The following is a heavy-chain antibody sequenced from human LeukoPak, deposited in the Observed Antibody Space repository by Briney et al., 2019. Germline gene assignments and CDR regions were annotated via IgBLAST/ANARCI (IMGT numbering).Heavy chain of an antibody. CDR3: ARDKGSYSSSWHAFDI. CDR1: GFTFSTYG. V-gene: IGHV3-30*19. CDR2: ISYDGSNK. D-gene: IGHD6-13*01. J-gene: IGHJ3*02. Sequence: GRSLRLSCAASGFTFSTYGMHWVRQAPGKGLEWVAIISYDGSNKYYADSVKGRFTISRDDSEDTLYLQMNSLRAEDTAVYYCARDKGSYSSSWHAFDIWGQGTMVTVSS.